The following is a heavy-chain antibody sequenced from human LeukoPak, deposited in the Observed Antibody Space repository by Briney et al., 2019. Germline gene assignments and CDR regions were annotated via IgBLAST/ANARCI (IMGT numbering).Heavy chain of an antibody. CDR3: ARDYGSHILDV. CDR2: INPNSGGT. V-gene: IGHV1-2*02. D-gene: IGHD3-10*01. CDR1: RYTFTRYY. Sequence: ASVKASCKASRYTFTRYYMHWVRQAPGQELGWMGRINPNSGGTNYAPTFQGTVNMSRDTTISTAYMELSRLRCDDTAVYYCARDYGSHILDVWGQGTTVTVSS. J-gene: IGHJ6*02.